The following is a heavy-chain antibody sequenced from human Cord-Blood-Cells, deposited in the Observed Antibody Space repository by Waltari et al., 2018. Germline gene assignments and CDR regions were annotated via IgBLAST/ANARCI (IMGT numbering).Heavy chain of an antibody. J-gene: IGHJ4*02. CDR2: IRYDGSNK. Sequence: QVQLVESGGGVVQPGGSLRLSCAASGCTFSSYGMHWVRQAPGKGLEWVAFIRYDGSNKYYADSVKGRFTISRDNSKNTLYLQMNSLRAEDTAVYYCAKETIFGMVLDYWGQGTLVTVSS. CDR3: AKETIFGMVLDY. V-gene: IGHV3-30*02. CDR1: GCTFSSYG. D-gene: IGHD3-3*01.